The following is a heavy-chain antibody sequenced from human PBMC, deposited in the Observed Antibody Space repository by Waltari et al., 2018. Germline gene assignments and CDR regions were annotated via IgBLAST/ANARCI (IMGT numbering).Heavy chain of an antibody. J-gene: IGHJ3*02. CDR3: ARGGGRFRELFYAFDI. D-gene: IGHD3-10*01. V-gene: IGHV3-53*02. Sequence: EVQLVETGGGLIQPGGSLRLSCAASGFTVSSNYMSWVRQAPGKGLEWVSFIYSGGSTTYPGSGKGRFTISRDNSKNTLYLQMNSLRAGDTSVYYCARGGGRFRELFYAFDIWGQGTMVTVSS. CDR2: IYSGGST. CDR1: GFTVSSNY.